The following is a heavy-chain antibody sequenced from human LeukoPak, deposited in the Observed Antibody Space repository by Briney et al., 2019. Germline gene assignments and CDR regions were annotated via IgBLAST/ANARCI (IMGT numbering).Heavy chain of an antibody. CDR3: ARGQERQLDYFDY. CDR1: GGSFSGYY. J-gene: IGHJ4*02. Sequence: SETLSLTCAVYGGSFSGYYWSWIRQPPGKGLEWIGEINHSGSTNYNPSLKSRVTISVDTSKNQFSLKLSSVTAADTAVYYCARGQERQLDYFDYWGQGTLVTVSS. CDR2: INHSGST. V-gene: IGHV4-34*01. D-gene: IGHD6-6*01.